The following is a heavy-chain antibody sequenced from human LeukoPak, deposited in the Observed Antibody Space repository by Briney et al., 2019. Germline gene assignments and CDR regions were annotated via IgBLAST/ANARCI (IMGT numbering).Heavy chain of an antibody. D-gene: IGHD4-17*01. V-gene: IGHV3-66*01. Sequence: GGSLRLSCVVSGLTVSSNYMSWVRQAPGKGLEWVSVIYSGGTTNYADSVKGRFIVYRDNSKNTLYLQMNGLRAEDTAVYYCASKLTTGYWGQGTLVTVSS. CDR2: IYSGGTT. CDR3: ASKLTTGY. J-gene: IGHJ4*02. CDR1: GLTVSSNY.